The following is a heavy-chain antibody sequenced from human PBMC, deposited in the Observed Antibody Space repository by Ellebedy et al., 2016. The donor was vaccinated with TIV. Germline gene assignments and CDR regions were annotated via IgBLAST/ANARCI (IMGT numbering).Heavy chain of an antibody. V-gene: IGHV4-34*01. CDR1: GGSFSGYY. J-gene: IGHJ6*02. CDR2: INHSGST. CDR3: ARKGSGYYYYGMDV. Sequence: MPSETLSLTCAVYGGSFSGYYWSWIRQPPGKGLEWIGEINHSGSTNYNPSLKSRVTISVDTSKNQFSLKLSSVTAADTAVYYCARKGSGYYYYGMDVWGQGTTVTVSS.